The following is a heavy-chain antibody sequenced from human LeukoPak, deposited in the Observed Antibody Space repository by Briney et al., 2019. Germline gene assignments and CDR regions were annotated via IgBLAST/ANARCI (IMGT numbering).Heavy chain of an antibody. V-gene: IGHV3-69-1*01. Sequence: GGSLRLSCAASGFTFSSYAMSWVRQAPGKGLEWISYISTSSTINYADSERGRFTISRDNAKSSLSLQMNSLRAEDTAVYYCARDLDYGGRGLDSWGQGTLVIVSS. D-gene: IGHD4-23*01. J-gene: IGHJ4*02. CDR2: ISTSSTI. CDR3: ARDLDYGGRGLDS. CDR1: GFTFSSYA.